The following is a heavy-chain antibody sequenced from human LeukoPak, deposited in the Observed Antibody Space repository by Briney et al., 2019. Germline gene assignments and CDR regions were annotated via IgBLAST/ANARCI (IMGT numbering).Heavy chain of an antibody. J-gene: IGHJ4*02. Sequence: PGGSLRLSCAASGFTFSSYSMSWVRQAPGKGLEWVSSISSSSGYIYYADSVKGRFTISRDNAKNSLYLQMNSLRAEDTAVYYCASFASNLIGLDYWGQGTLVTVSS. CDR2: ISSSSGYI. CDR3: ASFASNLIGLDY. CDR1: GFTFSSYS. D-gene: IGHD3-16*02. V-gene: IGHV3-21*01.